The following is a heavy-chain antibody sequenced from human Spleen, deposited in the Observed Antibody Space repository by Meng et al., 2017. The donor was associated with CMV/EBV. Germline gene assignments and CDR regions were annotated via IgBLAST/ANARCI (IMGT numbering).Heavy chain of an antibody. V-gene: IGHV3-23*01. Sequence: GESLKISCAASGFTFSDYSMSWIRQAPGTGLEWVSSITWSGGTTYADSVKGRLTTSRDNSKNTLYLQMNSLRAEDTAIYFWAKDPWGGGGGDYWGQGTLVTVSS. CDR2: ITWSGGTT. D-gene: IGHD3-16*01. CDR3: AKDPWGGGGGDY. J-gene: IGHJ4*02. CDR1: GFTFSDYS.